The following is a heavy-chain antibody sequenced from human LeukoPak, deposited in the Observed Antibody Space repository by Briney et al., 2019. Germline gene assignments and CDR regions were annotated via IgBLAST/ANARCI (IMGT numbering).Heavy chain of an antibody. Sequence: SETLSLTCTVSGCSMSSYYWSWIRQPPGKGLEWIGYIYTGGSTNYNPSLKSRITISVDTSKNEFSLKLSSVTAADTAVYYCARLKGPTDFLLASIDPWGQGTLVTVSS. V-gene: IGHV4-4*09. CDR2: IYTGGST. CDR3: ARLKGPTDFLLASIDP. CDR1: GCSMSSYY. D-gene: IGHD5-12*01. J-gene: IGHJ5*02.